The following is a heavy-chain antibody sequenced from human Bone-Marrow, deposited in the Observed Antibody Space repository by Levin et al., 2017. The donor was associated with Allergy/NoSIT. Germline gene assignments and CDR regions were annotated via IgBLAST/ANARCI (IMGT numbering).Heavy chain of an antibody. CDR2: IFLADSDT. CDR1: GYNFTSYW. CDR3: AKLVGAGYWFHP. V-gene: IGHV5-51*01. J-gene: IGHJ5*02. D-gene: IGHD6-19*01. Sequence: RAGGSLRLSCKGSGYNFTSYWIGWVRQTPGKGLEWMGIIFLADSDTRYSPSFQGQVTISADKSIRTAYLQWNSLKASDTAMYYCAKLVGAGYWFHPWGQGTLVTVSS.